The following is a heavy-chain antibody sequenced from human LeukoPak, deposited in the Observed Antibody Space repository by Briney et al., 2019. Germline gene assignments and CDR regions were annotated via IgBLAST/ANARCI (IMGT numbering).Heavy chain of an antibody. D-gene: IGHD2-2*01. CDR2: IYYSGST. CDR3: ASERSRLNWFDP. V-gene: IGHV4-39*07. CDR1: GGSISSSSYY. J-gene: IGHJ5*02. Sequence: SETLSLTCTVSGGSISSSSYYWGWIRQPPGKGLEWIGSIYYSGSTYYNPSLKSRVTISVDTSKNQFSLKLSSVTAADTAVYYCASERSRLNWFDPWGQGTLVTVSS.